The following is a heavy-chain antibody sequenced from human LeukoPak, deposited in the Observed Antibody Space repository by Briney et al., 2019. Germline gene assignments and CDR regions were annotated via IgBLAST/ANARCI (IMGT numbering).Heavy chain of an antibody. CDR1: GYTFTGYY. Sequence: ASVKVSCKASGYTFTGYYMHWVRQAPGQGLEWMGWINPNSGGTNYAQKFQGRVTMTRDTSISTAYMELSRLRSDDTAVYYCARDRVMADYYYYYMDVWGKGTTVTVSS. D-gene: IGHD2-8*01. CDR2: INPNSGGT. CDR3: ARDRVMADYYYYYMDV. V-gene: IGHV1-2*02. J-gene: IGHJ6*03.